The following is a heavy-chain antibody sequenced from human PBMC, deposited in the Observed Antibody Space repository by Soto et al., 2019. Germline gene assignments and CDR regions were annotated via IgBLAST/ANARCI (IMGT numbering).Heavy chain of an antibody. J-gene: IGHJ4*02. Sequence: QVQLVQSGAEVKKPGSSVKVSCKASGGTFSSYTISWVRQAPGQGLEWMGRIIPILGIANYAQKFQGRVTITADKSTSTAYMELSSLRSEDTAVYYCPYYDSSGYYRYFDSWGQGTLVTVSS. D-gene: IGHD3-22*01. CDR3: PYYDSSGYYRYFDS. CDR1: GGTFSSYT. CDR2: IIPILGIA. V-gene: IGHV1-69*02.